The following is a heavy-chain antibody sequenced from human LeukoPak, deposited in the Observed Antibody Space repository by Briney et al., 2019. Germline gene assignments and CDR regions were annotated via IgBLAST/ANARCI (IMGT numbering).Heavy chain of an antibody. CDR2: ISASGGST. J-gene: IGHJ3*02. V-gene: IGHV3-23*01. Sequence: EPGGSLRLSCAASGFTFSTYGMSWVRQAPGKGLEWVSAISASGGSTYYADSVKGRFSISRDNSKNTLFLQMNSLRAEDTAVYYCAKIYDYIWGGYRYTESFAFDIWGQGTMVTVSS. CDR1: GFTFSTYG. D-gene: IGHD3-16*02. CDR3: AKIYDYIWGGYRYTESFAFDI.